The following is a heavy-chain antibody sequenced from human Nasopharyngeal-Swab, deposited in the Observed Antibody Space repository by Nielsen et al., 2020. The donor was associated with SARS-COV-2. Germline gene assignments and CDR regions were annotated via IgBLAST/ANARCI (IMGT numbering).Heavy chain of an antibody. CDR1: GYSFTSYW. CDR3: ARHNAYYYGSGSYSYAFDI. Sequence: GGSLRLSCKGSGYSFTSYWIGWVRQMPGKGLELMGIMYPCYSYTRYSPSFQGQVTISADKSISTAYLQWSSLKASDTAMYYCARHNAYYYGSGSYSYAFDIWGQGTMVTVSS. J-gene: IGHJ3*02. CDR2: MYPCYSYT. V-gene: IGHV5-51*01. D-gene: IGHD3-10*01.